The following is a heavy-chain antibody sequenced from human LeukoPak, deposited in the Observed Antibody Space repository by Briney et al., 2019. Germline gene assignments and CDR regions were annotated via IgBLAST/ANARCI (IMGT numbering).Heavy chain of an antibody. V-gene: IGHV4-59*12. J-gene: IGHJ4*02. D-gene: IGHD4-17*01. CDR1: GGSISSYY. CDR3: ARGTMTTVTYYFDY. CDR2: IYYSGST. Sequence: PSETLSLTCTVSGGSISSYYWSWIRQPPREGLEWIGYIYYSGSTNYNPSLKSRVTISVDTSKNQFSLKLSSVTAADTAVYYCARGTMTTVTYYFDYWGQGTLVTVSS.